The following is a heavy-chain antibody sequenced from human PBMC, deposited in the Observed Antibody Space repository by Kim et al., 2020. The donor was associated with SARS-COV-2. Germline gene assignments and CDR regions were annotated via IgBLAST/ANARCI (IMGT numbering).Heavy chain of an antibody. CDR3: AKAPGADNDYDY. V-gene: IGHV3-23*01. D-gene: IGHD1-1*01. Sequence: YSADSVKGRFTVSRDNSKNTLYLQMSSLRADDSAVYYCAKAPGADNDYDYWGQGTLVTVSS. J-gene: IGHJ4*02.